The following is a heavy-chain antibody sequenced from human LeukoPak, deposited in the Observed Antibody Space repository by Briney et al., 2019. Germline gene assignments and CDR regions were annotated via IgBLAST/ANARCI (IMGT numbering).Heavy chain of an antibody. CDR2: ISGSGAKT. CDR1: GFTFRSYA. V-gene: IGHV3-23*01. CDR3: AQGDSYYDFLLSV. D-gene: IGHD3-3*01. J-gene: IGHJ3*01. Sequence: GGSPRLSCEASGFTFRSYAMTWVRQAPGKGLEWVSAISGSGAKTYYADSVKGRFTISRDNSRNRLYLQMNSLRVEDTAVYYCAQGDSYYDFLLSVWGQGTMVTVSS.